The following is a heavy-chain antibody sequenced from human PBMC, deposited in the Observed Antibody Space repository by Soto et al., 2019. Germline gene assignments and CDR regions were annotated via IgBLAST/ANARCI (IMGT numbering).Heavy chain of an antibody. CDR2: INPSGGST. V-gene: IGHV1-46*01. J-gene: IGHJ6*02. Sequence: SVKVSCKASGYTFTSYYMHWVRQAPGQGLEWMGIINPSGGSTSYAQKFQGRVTMTRDTSTSTVYMELSSLRSEDTAVYYCARDTHRTTVTSRYYYYGMDVWGQGTTVTVSS. CDR1: GYTFTSYY. D-gene: IGHD4-4*01. CDR3: ARDTHRTTVTSRYYYYGMDV.